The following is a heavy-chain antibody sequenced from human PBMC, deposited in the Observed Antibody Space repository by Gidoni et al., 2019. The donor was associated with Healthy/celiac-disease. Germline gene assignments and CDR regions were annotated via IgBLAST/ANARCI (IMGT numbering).Heavy chain of an antibody. CDR1: GYTFTGYY. Sequence: QVQLAQSGAEVKKPGASVKVSCKASGYTFTGYYMHWVRQAPGQGLEWMGWINPNSGGTNYAQKFQGRVTMTRDTSISTAYMELSRLRSDDTAVYYCASSTCSGGSCYSIPSYGMDVWGQGTTVTVSS. CDR2: INPNSGGT. J-gene: IGHJ6*02. CDR3: ASSTCSGGSCYSIPSYGMDV. D-gene: IGHD2-15*01. V-gene: IGHV1-2*02.